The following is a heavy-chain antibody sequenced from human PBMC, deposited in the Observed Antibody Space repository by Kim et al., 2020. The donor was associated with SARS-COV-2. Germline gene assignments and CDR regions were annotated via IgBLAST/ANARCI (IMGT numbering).Heavy chain of an antibody. D-gene: IGHD6-13*01. V-gene: IGHV1-24*01. J-gene: IGHJ5*02. CDR2: FDPEDGET. CDR1: GYTLTELS. CDR3: ATSAAAGRLYWFDP. Sequence: ASVKVSCKVSGYTLTELSMRWVRQAPGKGLEWMGGFDPEDGETIYAQKFQGRVTMTEDTSTDTAYMELSSLRSEDTAVYYCATSAAAGRLYWFDPWGQGTLVTVSS.